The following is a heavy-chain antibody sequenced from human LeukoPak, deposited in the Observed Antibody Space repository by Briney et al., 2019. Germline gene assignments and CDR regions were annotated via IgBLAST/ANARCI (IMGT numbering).Heavy chain of an antibody. D-gene: IGHD3-10*01. V-gene: IGHV3-43*02. CDR2: ISGDGGST. J-gene: IGHJ3*02. Sequence: PGGSLRLSCAASGFTFDDYAMHWVRQAPGKGLEWVSLISGDGGSTYYADSVKGRFTISRDNSKNSLYLQMNSLRTEDTALYYCALSGPDAFDIWGQGTMVTFSS. CDR1: GFTFDDYA. CDR3: ALSGPDAFDI.